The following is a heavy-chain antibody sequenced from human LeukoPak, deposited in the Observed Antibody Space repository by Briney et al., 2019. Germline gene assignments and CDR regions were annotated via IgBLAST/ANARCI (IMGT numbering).Heavy chain of an antibody. J-gene: IGHJ4*02. Sequence: PSETLSLTCTFSGGSISSYYWSWIRQPPGKGLEWIGYIYYSGSTNYNPSLKSRVTISGDTSKNQFSLKLSSVTAADTAVYYCARDGYSGSYYDYWGQGTLVTVSS. D-gene: IGHD1-26*01. CDR1: GGSISSYY. CDR3: ARDGYSGSYYDY. CDR2: IYYSGST. V-gene: IGHV4-59*01.